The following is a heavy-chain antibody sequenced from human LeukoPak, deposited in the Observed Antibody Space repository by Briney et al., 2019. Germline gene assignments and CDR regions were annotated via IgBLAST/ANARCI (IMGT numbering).Heavy chain of an antibody. CDR2: INPSGGST. V-gene: IGHV1-46*01. Sequence: ASVKVSCKASGYTFTTYNINWVRQAPGQGLEWMGIINPSGGSTSYAQMFQGRVTMTRDTSTSTVYMELSSLRSEDTAVYYCARVGVTMVRGVIESSDYWGQGTLVTVSS. J-gene: IGHJ4*02. D-gene: IGHD3-10*01. CDR3: ARVGVTMVRGVIESSDY. CDR1: GYTFTTYN.